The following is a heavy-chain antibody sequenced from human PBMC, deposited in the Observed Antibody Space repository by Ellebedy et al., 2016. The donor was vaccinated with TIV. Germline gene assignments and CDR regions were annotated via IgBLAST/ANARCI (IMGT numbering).Heavy chain of an antibody. Sequence: GESLKISCAASGFIVSSNYMNWVRQAPGKGLEWVSVIYSGADGGDTYYADSVKGRFTISRDNSKNTLYLQMSNLRAEDTAVYYCVRDAADTGGKFDYWGQGALVTVSS. CDR3: VRDAADTGGKFDY. CDR1: GFIVSSNY. D-gene: IGHD4-23*01. J-gene: IGHJ4*02. CDR2: IYSGADGGDT. V-gene: IGHV3-53*01.